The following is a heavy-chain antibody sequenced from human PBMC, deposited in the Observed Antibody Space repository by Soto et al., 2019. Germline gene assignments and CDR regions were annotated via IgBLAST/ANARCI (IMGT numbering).Heavy chain of an antibody. D-gene: IGHD5-18*01. CDR3: ARMFGFSYGPANRGIDV. V-gene: IGHV3-30*04. CDR2: ISSDGTEK. CDR1: GFTLSSYS. J-gene: IGHJ6*02. Sequence: QVQLVESGGGVAQPGRSLRLFCAASGFTLSSYSLHWVRQSPGKGLEWVAAISSDGTEKHYADSVKGRFTISRDNSKNTLSLQLNSLRTEATAVYYCARMFGFSYGPANRGIDVWGQGTTVTVSS.